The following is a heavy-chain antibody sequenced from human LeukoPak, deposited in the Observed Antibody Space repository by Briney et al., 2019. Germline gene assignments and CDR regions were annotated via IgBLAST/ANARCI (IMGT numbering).Heavy chain of an antibody. CDR1: GGSISSYY. CDR2: IYYSGST. D-gene: IGHD2-15*01. V-gene: IGHV4-59*08. CDR3: ARLGYCSGGSCNYYYYGMDV. Sequence: PSETLSLTCTVSGGSISSYYWSWIRQPPGKGLEWIGYIYYSGSTNYNPSLKSRVTISVDTSKNQFSLKLSSVTAADTAVYYCARLGYCSGGSCNYYYYGMDVWGQGTTVTVSS. J-gene: IGHJ6*02.